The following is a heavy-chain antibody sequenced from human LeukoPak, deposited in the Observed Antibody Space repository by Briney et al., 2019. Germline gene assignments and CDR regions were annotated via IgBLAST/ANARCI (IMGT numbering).Heavy chain of an antibody. CDR3: ARAILLAAACDY. D-gene: IGHD6-13*01. Sequence: SVKVSCKASGGTFSSYAISWVRQAPGQGLEWMGGIIPIFGTANYAQKFQGRVTITADESTSTAYMELSSLRSEDTAVYYCARAILLAAACDYWGQETLVIVSS. V-gene: IGHV1-69*13. CDR2: IIPIFGTA. J-gene: IGHJ4*02. CDR1: GGTFSSYA.